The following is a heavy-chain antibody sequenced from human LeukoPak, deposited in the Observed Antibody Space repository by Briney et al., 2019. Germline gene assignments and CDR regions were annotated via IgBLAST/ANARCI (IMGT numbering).Heavy chain of an antibody. CDR3: ARGQDYSNYLNWFDP. D-gene: IGHD4-11*01. Sequence: ASVKVSCKASGGTFSSYAISWVRQAPGQGLEWMGGIIPIFGTANYAQKFQGRVTITADESTSTAYMELSSLRSEDTAVYYCARGQDYSNYLNWFDPWGQGTLVTVSS. CDR2: IIPIFGTA. J-gene: IGHJ5*02. V-gene: IGHV1-69*13. CDR1: GGTFSSYA.